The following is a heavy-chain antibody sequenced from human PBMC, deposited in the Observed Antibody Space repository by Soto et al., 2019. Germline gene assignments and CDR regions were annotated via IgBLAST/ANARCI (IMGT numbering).Heavy chain of an antibody. Sequence: EVQLVESGGDLVQPGGSLRLSCAPSGFTFSTYWLHWVRQAPGKGPLWVSRIKTDGTNATYADSVKGRFTISRDNAKNTLYPQMNSLRVEDAAVYYCAAGGSGYYANWGQGTLVTVPS. CDR1: GFTFSTYW. CDR3: AAGGSGYYAN. D-gene: IGHD3-22*01. CDR2: IKTDGTNA. V-gene: IGHV3-74*01. J-gene: IGHJ4*02.